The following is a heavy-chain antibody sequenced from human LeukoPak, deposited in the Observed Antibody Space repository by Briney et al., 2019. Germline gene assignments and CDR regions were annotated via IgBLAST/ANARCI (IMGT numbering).Heavy chain of an antibody. D-gene: IGHD3-10*01. CDR1: GGSISSSSYY. CDR3: ARDYYYGSGSYSLSDAFDI. V-gene: IGHV4-61*02. Sequence: SETLSLTCTVSGGSISSSSYYWSWIRQPAGKGLEWIGRIYTSGSTNYNPSLKSRVTMSVDTSKNQFSLKLSSVTAADTAVYYCARDYYYGSGSYSLSDAFDIWGQGTMVTVSS. J-gene: IGHJ3*02. CDR2: IYTSGST.